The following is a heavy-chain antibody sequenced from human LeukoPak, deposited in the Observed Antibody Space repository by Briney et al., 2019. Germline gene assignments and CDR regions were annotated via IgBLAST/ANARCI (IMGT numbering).Heavy chain of an antibody. Sequence: SETLSLTCTVSGGSISTYYWSWIRQPQGKGLEWIGYIYYNGGTNDNPSLRSRVTISVDTSKHQFSLKLSSVTAADTAVYYCARLLRGDYSFDIWGQGTMVTVSS. CDR1: GGSISTYY. J-gene: IGHJ3*02. D-gene: IGHD4-17*01. CDR2: IYYNGGT. V-gene: IGHV4-59*08. CDR3: ARLLRGDYSFDI.